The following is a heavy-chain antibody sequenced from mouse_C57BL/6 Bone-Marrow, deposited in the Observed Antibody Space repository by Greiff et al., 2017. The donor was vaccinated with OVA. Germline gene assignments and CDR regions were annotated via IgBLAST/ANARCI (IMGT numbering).Heavy chain of an antibody. CDR1: GYTFTSYW. V-gene: IGHV1-64*01. CDR2: IHPNSGST. CDR3: ARNYGSFMDY. J-gene: IGHJ4*01. Sequence: QVQLQQSGAELVKPGASVKLSCKASGYTFTSYWMHWVKQRPGQGLEWIGMIHPNSGSTNYNEKFKSKATLTVDRSSSTAYMQLSSLTSEDSAVYYCARNYGSFMDYWGQGTSVTVSS. D-gene: IGHD1-1*01.